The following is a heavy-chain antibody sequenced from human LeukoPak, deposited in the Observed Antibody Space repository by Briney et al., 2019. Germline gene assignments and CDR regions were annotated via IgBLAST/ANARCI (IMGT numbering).Heavy chain of an antibody. CDR3: TRGVGVTIFGVGGQAFDI. J-gene: IGHJ3*02. D-gene: IGHD3-3*01. CDR1: GYTFTSNY. CDR2: INPSGGTT. V-gene: IGHV1-46*03. Sequence: ASVKVSCKASGYTFTSNYMYWVRQAPGQGLEWMGIINPSGGTTRYAQKFQGRVTMTRDTSTSTLYTQLSSLRSEDTAVYYCTRGVGVTIFGVGGQAFDIWGQGTMVTVSS.